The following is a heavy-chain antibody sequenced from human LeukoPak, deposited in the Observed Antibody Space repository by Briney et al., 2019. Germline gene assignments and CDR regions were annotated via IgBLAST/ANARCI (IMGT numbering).Heavy chain of an antibody. CDR1: GGSISSSSYY. J-gene: IGHJ3*02. CDR2: LYYSGST. V-gene: IGHV4-39*01. CDR3: ASRTTYDFWSGYPWAFDI. D-gene: IGHD3-3*01. Sequence: PSETLSLTCTVSGGSISSSSYYWGWIRQPPGKGLEWIGTLYYSGSTYYNPSLKSRVSISVDTSKNQFSLKLSSVTAADTAVYYCASRTTYDFWSGYPWAFDIWGQGTMVTVSS.